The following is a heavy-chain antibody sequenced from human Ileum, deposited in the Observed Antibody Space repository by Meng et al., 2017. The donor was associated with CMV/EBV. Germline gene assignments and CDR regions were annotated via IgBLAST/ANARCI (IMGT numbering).Heavy chain of an antibody. Sequence: GGSLRLSCAASGFSFSNYEMNWVRQAPGKGLEWVSYINSGGDTSHYADSVRGRFSVSRDNGKNSLFLQMDSLRADDTAVYYCARVQRQLVRRGRPYWYFDLWGRGTLVTVSS. CDR2: INSGGDTS. CDR1: GFSFSNYE. D-gene: IGHD6-13*01. CDR3: ARVQRQLVRRGRPYWYFDL. J-gene: IGHJ2*01. V-gene: IGHV3-48*03.